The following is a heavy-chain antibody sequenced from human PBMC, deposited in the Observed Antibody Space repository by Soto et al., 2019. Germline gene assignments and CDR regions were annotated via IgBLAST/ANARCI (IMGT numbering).Heavy chain of an antibody. CDR1: GFTFRGYA. J-gene: IGHJ6*02. CDR2: ISASGGST. CDR3: SKRSAPTSIYPMDV. Sequence: ESLEISCMDTGFTFRGYAMSWVRQAPGKGLEWVAAISASGGSTYYTDSVKGRFTISRDNSNSTLSLQMNTLRAEDTALYYCSKRSAPTSIYPMDVWRQGTTVNVS. V-gene: IGHV3-23*01. D-gene: IGHD2-21*02.